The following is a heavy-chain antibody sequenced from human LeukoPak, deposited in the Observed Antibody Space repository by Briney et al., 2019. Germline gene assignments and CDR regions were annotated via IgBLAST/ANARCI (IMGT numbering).Heavy chain of an antibody. J-gene: IGHJ4*02. CDR1: GFTFSNYN. Sequence: GGSLRLSCAASGFTFSNYNMIWVRQAPGKGLECVPYISSSGSTMHYADSVRGRFTISRDNAKKSLYLQMNSLRAEDTAVYYCARVWDGYSGEDYWGQGTLVTVSS. CDR2: ISSSGSTM. CDR3: ARVWDGYSGEDY. V-gene: IGHV3-48*01. D-gene: IGHD5-18*01.